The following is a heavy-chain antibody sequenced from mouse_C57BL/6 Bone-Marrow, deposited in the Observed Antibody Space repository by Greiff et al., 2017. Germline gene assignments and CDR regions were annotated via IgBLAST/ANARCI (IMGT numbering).Heavy chain of an antibody. CDR1: GYTFTSYC. V-gene: IGHV1-55*01. D-gene: IGHD1-1*01. Sequence: QVQLQQPGAELVKPGASVTMSCTASGYTFTSYCITWVKQRPGQGLEWIGDIYPGSGSTNYNEKFKSKATLTVDTSSSTAYMQLSILTSEDSAVYYCASYYYGSSSFDVWGTGTTVTVSS. CDR2: IYPGSGST. J-gene: IGHJ1*03. CDR3: ASYYYGSSSFDV.